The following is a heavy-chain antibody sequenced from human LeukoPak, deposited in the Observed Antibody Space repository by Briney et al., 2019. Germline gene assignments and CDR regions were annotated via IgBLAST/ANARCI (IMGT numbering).Heavy chain of an antibody. CDR2: INQDGSET. V-gene: IGHV3-7*01. Sequence: GGSLRLSCAASGFTFGNYWMSWVRQAPGKGLEGVAYINQDGSETYYVDSVKGRFTIFRANAKNSPYLQMNSLTAEDTAVYYCARWDRASAGYYYSYYYMGVWGKGTTVTVSS. D-gene: IGHD1-26*01. CDR1: GFTFGNYW. CDR3: ARWDRASAGYYYSYYYMGV. J-gene: IGHJ6*03.